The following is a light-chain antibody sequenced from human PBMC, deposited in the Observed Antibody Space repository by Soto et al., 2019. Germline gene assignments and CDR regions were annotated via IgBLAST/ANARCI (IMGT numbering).Light chain of an antibody. CDR1: SSDVGGYNY. CDR3: SSYISSSTLNV. V-gene: IGLV2-14*01. J-gene: IGLJ1*01. CDR2: DVS. Sequence: QSVLTQPASVSGSPGQSITISCTGTSSDVGGYNYVSWYQQHPGKAPKLMIYDVSKRPSGVSNRFSGSKSGNTASLTISGLQAGDEADYYCSSYISSSTLNVFGTGTKVTVL.